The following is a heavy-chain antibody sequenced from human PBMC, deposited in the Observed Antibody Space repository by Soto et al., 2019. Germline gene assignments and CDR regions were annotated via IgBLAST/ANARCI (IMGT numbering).Heavy chain of an antibody. CDR2: VYPGDSQT. J-gene: IGHJ4*02. CDR1: GYSFSDYW. CDR3: ARSPAGNSLSPFDS. Sequence: GESLKISCTGSGYSFSDYWIAWVRQMPGKGLEWMGLVYPGDSQTTYSPSFQGQVTFSADKSISTAYLQWNGLKASDTAIYFCARSPAGNSLSPFDSWGQGTLVTVSS. V-gene: IGHV5-51*01. D-gene: IGHD3-16*01.